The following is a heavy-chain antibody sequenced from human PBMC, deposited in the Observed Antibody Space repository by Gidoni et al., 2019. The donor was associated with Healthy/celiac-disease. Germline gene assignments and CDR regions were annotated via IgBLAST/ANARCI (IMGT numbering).Heavy chain of an antibody. V-gene: IGHV3-48*01. CDR3: ATQQLGGDYYYGMDV. D-gene: IGHD6-13*01. Sequence: EVQLVESGGGLVQPGGSLRLSCAASGFTFSSYSMNWVRQAPGKGLEWVSYISSSSSTIYYADSVKGRCTISRDNAKNSLYLQMNSLRAEDTAVYYCATQQLGGDYYYGMDVWGKGTTVTVSS. J-gene: IGHJ6*04. CDR2: ISSSSSTI. CDR1: GFTFSSYS.